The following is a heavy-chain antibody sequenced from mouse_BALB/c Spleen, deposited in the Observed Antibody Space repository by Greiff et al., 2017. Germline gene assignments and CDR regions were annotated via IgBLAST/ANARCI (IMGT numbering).Heavy chain of an antibody. Sequence: EVKLVESGGGLVQPGGSRKLSCAASGFTFSSFGMHWVRQAPEKGLEWVAYISSGSSTIYYADTVKGRFTISRDNPKNTLFLQMTSLRSEDTAMYYCARRYDYDSYYFDYWGQGTTLTVSS. CDR1: GFTFSSFG. CDR3: ARRYDYDSYYFDY. CDR2: ISSGSSTI. V-gene: IGHV5-17*02. J-gene: IGHJ2*01. D-gene: IGHD2-4*01.